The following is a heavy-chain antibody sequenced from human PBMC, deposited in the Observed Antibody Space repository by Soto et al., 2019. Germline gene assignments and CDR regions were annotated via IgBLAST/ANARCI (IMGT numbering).Heavy chain of an antibody. J-gene: IGHJ4*02. CDR1: GFTFTAYA. Sequence: EVQLLESGGGLVQPGGSPRLSCAASGFTFTAYAMSWVRQAPGKGLEWISIISGRGDDTNYADSVKGRFTISRDNSKNTVYLQMNSLRAEDTAIYYCAKGSCSGGSCFRFDYWGQGTLVTVSS. CDR3: AKGSCSGGSCFRFDY. V-gene: IGHV3-23*01. CDR2: ISGRGDDT. D-gene: IGHD2-15*01.